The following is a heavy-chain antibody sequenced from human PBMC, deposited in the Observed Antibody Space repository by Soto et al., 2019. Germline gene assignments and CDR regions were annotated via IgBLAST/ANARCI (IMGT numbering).Heavy chain of an antibody. V-gene: IGHV1-2*02. CDR3: AREIVVVVAATGVDFYYGMDV. J-gene: IGHJ6*02. D-gene: IGHD2-15*01. CDR2: INPNSGGT. Sequence: EASVKVSCKASGYPFTGYYMHWVRQAPGQGLEWMGWINPNSGGTNYAQKFQGRVTITRDTSISTAYMELSRLRSDDTAVYYCAREIVVVVAATGVDFYYGMDVWGQGTTVTVSS. CDR1: GYPFTGYY.